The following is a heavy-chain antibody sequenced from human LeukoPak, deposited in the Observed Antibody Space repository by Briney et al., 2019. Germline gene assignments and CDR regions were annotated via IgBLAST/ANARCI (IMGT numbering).Heavy chain of an antibody. CDR3: ARVVGLTGYSSSWYSGYYYYMDV. CDR2: IYYSAST. J-gene: IGHJ6*03. Sequence: SETLSLTCTVSGGSFNTHYWNWIRQPPGKGLEWIGYIYYSASTNYNPSLKSRVTISVDTSKNEFSLKLNSVTAEDTAVYYCARVVGLTGYSSSWYSGYYYYMDVWGKGTTVTVSS. V-gene: IGHV4-59*11. CDR1: GGSFNTHY. D-gene: IGHD6-13*01.